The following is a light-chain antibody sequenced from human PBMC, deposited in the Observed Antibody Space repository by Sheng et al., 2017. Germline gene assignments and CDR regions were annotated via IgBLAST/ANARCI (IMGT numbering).Light chain of an antibody. CDR3: QQSYTTPYT. CDR2: GAS. J-gene: IGKJ2*01. CDR1: QNIRGY. Sequence: DIQMTQSPYSLSASVGGRVSITCRASQNIRGYLNWYQHKPGKPPKLLIYGASSLQSGVPSRFSGSGSGTEFTLTIRSLQADDFATYYCQQSYTTPYTFGQGTKLEIK. V-gene: IGKV1-39*01.